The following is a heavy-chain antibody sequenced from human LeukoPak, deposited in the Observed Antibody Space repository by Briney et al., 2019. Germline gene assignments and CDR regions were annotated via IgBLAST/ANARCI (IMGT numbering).Heavy chain of an antibody. J-gene: IGHJ5*02. Sequence: GGSLRLSCAASGFTFDDYAMHWVRQAPGKGLEWVSGISWNSGSIGYADSVKGRFTISRDNAKNSLYLQMNSLRAEDAALYYCAKGQYYYDSSGYLRWFDPWGQGTQVTVSS. CDR1: GFTFDDYA. D-gene: IGHD3-22*01. CDR2: ISWNSGSI. V-gene: IGHV3-9*01. CDR3: AKGQYYYDSSGYLRWFDP.